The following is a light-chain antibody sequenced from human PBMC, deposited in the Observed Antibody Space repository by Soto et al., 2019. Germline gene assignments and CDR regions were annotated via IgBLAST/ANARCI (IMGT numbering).Light chain of an antibody. CDR1: QSVSSSY. CDR3: QQYGSSRWT. CDR2: GAS. Sequence: EIVLTQSPGTLSLSPGERATLSCRASQSVSSSYLDWYQQNRGQAPRLLIHGASSRATGIPDRFSGSGSGTDFTLTISRLEPEDFAVYYCQQYGSSRWTFGQGTKVEIK. J-gene: IGKJ1*01. V-gene: IGKV3-20*01.